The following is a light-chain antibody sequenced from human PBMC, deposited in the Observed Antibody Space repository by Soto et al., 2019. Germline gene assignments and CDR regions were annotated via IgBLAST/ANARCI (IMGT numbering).Light chain of an antibody. V-gene: IGKV3-15*01. CDR3: QQYGSSPIT. CDR2: GAS. Sequence: EIVLTQSPSPPSVSPGDRAPPSFRASQSVSSNLAWYQQKPGQTPRLLIYGASTRATGVPPRFSGGGSGTDFTLTISRLEPEDFAVYYCQQYGSSPITFGQGTRLEI. CDR1: QSVSSN. J-gene: IGKJ5*01.